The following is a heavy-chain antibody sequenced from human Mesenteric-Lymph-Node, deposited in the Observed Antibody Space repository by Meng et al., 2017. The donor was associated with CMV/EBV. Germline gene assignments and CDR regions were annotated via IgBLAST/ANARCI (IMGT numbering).Heavy chain of an antibody. CDR2: IYPTNSDI. Sequence: GESLKISCKTSGYRFTSYWIGWVRQVPGKGLEWMGIIYPTNSDIRYSPSFQGQVTISADKSISTAYLQWSSLKASDTAMYYCASKQGYCSSTSCPAYAFDIWGQGTMVTVSS. V-gene: IGHV5-51*01. D-gene: IGHD2-2*01. CDR3: ASKQGYCSSTSCPAYAFDI. J-gene: IGHJ3*02. CDR1: GYRFTSYW.